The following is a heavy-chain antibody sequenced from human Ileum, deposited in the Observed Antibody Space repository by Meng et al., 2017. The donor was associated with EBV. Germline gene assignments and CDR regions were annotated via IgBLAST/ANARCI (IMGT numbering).Heavy chain of an antibody. Sequence: QESRQRRVKPSETLSLTCSVSGVSVSSDAYRRTWIRQPPGKGLVWIGHVYYNDYTNYNPSLRSRVTISMDTSENQFSLNLNSVTAADTAIYYCTRAPAISGYWGFSDSCGQGTLVTVSS. CDR3: TRAPAISGYWGFSDS. D-gene: IGHD5-12*01. CDR2: VYYNDYT. J-gene: IGHJ4*02. CDR1: GVSVSSDAYR. V-gene: IGHV4-61*08.